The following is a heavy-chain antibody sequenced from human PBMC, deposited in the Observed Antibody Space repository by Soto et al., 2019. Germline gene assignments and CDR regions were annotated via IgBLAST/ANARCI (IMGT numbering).Heavy chain of an antibody. D-gene: IGHD2-21*01. J-gene: IGHJ6*02. Sequence: QVQLQQAGPGLVRPSGTLSLTCTVSGGSMNINNWWTWVRQFPGGGLEWIGEIYPGGSTNYNPSLKSRATISVDKSKNHFSLKLTSMTAADTAVYYCAREVSEGHLTDNYKYYGMDVWGQGTTVTVSS. CDR2: IYPGGST. V-gene: IGHV4-4*02. CDR1: GGSMNINNW. CDR3: AREVSEGHLTDNYKYYGMDV.